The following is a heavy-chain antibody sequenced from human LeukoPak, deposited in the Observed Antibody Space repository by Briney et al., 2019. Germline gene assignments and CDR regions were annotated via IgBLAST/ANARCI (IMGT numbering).Heavy chain of an antibody. J-gene: IGHJ4*02. V-gene: IGHV3-23*01. CDR2: ISGSGGST. CDR3: AKDLSPVRYSSGWYLFDY. D-gene: IGHD6-19*01. CDR1: GLTFSSYA. Sequence: GGSLRLSCAASGLTFSSYAMSWVRQAPGKGLEWVSAISGSGGSTYYADSVKGRFTISRDNSKNTLYLQMNSLRAEDTAVYYCAKDLSPVRYSSGWYLFDYWGQGTLVTVSS.